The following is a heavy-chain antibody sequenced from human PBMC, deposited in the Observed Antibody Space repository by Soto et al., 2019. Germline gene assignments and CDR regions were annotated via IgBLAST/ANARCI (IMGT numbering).Heavy chain of an antibody. CDR1: GDSVTSVSDY. J-gene: IGHJ6*02. D-gene: IGHD3-10*01. Sequence: QVQLQESGPGLVKPSETLSLTCTVSGDSVTSVSDYWSWIRQPPGKGLGWIGDIYYSGSADYNPSLGSRVTISIDTSKNQFSLKLTSVTAADTAVYYCARGVGFGYYYYHMDLWGQGTTVTVSS. CDR3: ARGVGFGYYYYHMDL. CDR2: IYYSGSA. V-gene: IGHV4-61*01.